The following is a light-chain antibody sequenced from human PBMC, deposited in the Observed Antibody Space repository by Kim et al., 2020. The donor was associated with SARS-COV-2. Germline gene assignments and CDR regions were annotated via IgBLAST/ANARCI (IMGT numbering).Light chain of an antibody. V-gene: IGLV6-57*01. CDR3: QSYDDFNRV. CDR1: SGNIASSY. J-gene: IGLJ3*02. CDR2: EDD. Sequence: GKTVTVPRPRSSGNIASSYVQWDQQRPGSSPTTLIYEDDQRSPGVPERFSGSVDSSSNSASLTISGLKTEDEADYYCQSYDDFNRVFGGGTQLTVL.